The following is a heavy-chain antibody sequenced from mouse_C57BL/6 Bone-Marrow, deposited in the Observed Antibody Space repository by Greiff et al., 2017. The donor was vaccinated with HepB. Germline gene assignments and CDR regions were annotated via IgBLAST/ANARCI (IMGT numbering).Heavy chain of an antibody. D-gene: IGHD2-1*01. CDR3: ARMSKDGNYDYFDY. CDR1: GYTFTSYW. V-gene: IGHV1-61*01. J-gene: IGHJ2*01. Sequence: QVQLQQPGAELVRPGSSVKLSCKASGYTFTSYWMDWVKQRPGQGLEWIGNIYPSDSETHYNQKFKDKATLTVDKSSSTAYMQLSSLTSEDSAVYYCARMSKDGNYDYFDYWGQGTTLTVSS. CDR2: IYPSDSET.